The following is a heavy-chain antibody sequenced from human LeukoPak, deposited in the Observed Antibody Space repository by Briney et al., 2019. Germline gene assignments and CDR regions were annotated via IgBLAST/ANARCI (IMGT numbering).Heavy chain of an antibody. CDR3: ARARSGWSPLGGY. V-gene: IGHV3-30*02. J-gene: IGHJ4*02. Sequence: GGSLRLSCAASGFTFSSYGMHWVRQAPGKGLEWVAFIRYDGSNKYYADSVKGRFTISRDNSKNTLYLQMNSLRAEDTAVYYCARARSGWSPLGGYWGQGTLVTVSS. D-gene: IGHD6-19*01. CDR2: IRYDGSNK. CDR1: GFTFSSYG.